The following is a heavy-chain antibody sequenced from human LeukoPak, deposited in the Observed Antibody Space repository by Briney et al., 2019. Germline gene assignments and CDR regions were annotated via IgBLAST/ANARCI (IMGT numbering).Heavy chain of an antibody. J-gene: IGHJ6*02. CDR3: ARDNVSVLDV. D-gene: IGHD2-8*01. CDR2: IYYSGST. Sequence: PSETLSLTCTVSGGSISSGGYYWSWIRQHPGKGLEWIGYIYYSGSTYYNPSLKSRVTISVDTSKNQISLKLSSVTAADTAVYYCARDNVSVLDVWGQGTTVTVSS. CDR1: GGSISSGGYY. V-gene: IGHV4-31*03.